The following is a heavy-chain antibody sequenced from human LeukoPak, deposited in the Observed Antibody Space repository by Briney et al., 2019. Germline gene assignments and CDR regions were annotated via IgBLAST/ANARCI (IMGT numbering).Heavy chain of an antibody. J-gene: IGHJ4*02. V-gene: IGHV3-30*18. CDR1: GYTFNRYA. CDR3: AKDQSYDPSAYQGPIDY. D-gene: IGHD3-16*01. Sequence: SGGSLTLSCTASGYTFNRYAKHGGRQAPGKGLVWVVVISNDGGIKDYEDSVKGRFTISRDNSKNTVPLQLNTLRAADTAVYYGAKDQSYDPSAYQGPIDYWGQGALVTVSS. CDR2: ISNDGGIK.